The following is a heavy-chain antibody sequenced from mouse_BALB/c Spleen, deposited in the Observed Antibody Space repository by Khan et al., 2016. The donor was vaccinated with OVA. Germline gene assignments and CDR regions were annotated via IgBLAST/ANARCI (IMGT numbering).Heavy chain of an antibody. CDR3: ARRGLRWDFDY. Sequence: QVQLKESGAELAKPGASVKMSCKASGYTFINYWILWVKQRPGQGLEWIGYINPCTGYTEYNQNFKDKATLTADKSSSTAYMQLSSLTSEDSAVXCCARRGLRWDFDYWGQGTTLTVSS. V-gene: IGHV1-7*01. CDR1: GYTFINYW. J-gene: IGHJ2*01. CDR2: INPCTGYT. D-gene: IGHD1-1*01.